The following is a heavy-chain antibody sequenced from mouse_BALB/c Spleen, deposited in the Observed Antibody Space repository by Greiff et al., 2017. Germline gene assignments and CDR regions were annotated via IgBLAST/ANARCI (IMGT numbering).Heavy chain of an antibody. D-gene: IGHD2-12*01. Sequence: EVQGVESGGGLVQPGGSMKLSCVASGFTFSNYWMNWVRQSPEKGLEWVAEIRLKSNNYATHYAESVKGRFTISRDDSKSSVYLQMNNLRAEDTGIYYCTRTYYRGMDYWGQGTSVTVSS. V-gene: IGHV6-6*02. CDR2: IRLKSNNYAT. CDR1: GFTFSNYW. CDR3: TRTYYRGMDY. J-gene: IGHJ4*01.